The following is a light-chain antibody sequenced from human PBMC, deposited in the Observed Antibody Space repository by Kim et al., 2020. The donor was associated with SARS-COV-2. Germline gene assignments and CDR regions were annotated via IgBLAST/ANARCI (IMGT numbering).Light chain of an antibody. J-gene: IGKJ1*01. CDR2: KAS. CDR3: QHYSAYPWT. Sequence: AVVGARVTITCRASQSISTWVAWYQQKPGKAPNLLIYKASILESGVPSRFSGSGSGTDFTLTITSLQPDDFGTYYCQHYSAYPWTFGQGTKVDIK. CDR1: QSISTW. V-gene: IGKV1-5*03.